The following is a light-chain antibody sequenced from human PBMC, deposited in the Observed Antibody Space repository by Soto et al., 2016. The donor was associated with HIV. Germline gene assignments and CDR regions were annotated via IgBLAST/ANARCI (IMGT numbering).Light chain of an antibody. Sequence: DIQMTQSPSSLSASVGDRVTITCRASQGISNSLAWYQQKPGKVPKVLIYTASTLQSGVPSRFRWQWIWDRSHSHQSAACSLKIVATYYCTKVITVAPFTFGPGTKVDIK. CDR3: TKVITVAPFT. CDR1: QGISNS. J-gene: IGKJ3*01. V-gene: IGKV1-27*01. CDR2: TAS.